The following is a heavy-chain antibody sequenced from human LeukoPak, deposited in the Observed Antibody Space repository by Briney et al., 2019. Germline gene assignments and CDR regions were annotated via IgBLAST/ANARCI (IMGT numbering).Heavy chain of an antibody. CDR2: SYYSGST. J-gene: IGHJ6*02. CDR3: ARAYYDSSGVYYYYGMDV. Sequence: PSETLSLTCTVSGGSISSYYWNWIRQPPRKGLEWVWYSYYSGSTNYNPSLKSRVTISVDTSKNQFSLKLSSVTAADTAVYYCARAYYDSSGVYYYYGMDVWGQGTTVTVSS. V-gene: IGHV4-59*01. D-gene: IGHD3-22*01. CDR1: GGSISSYY.